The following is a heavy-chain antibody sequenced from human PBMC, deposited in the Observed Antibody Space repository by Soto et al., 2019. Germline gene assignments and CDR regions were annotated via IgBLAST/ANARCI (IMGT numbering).Heavy chain of an antibody. J-gene: IGHJ4*02. D-gene: IGHD2-2*01. CDR3: ARDSNFVAPAAMASENDAYAI. Sequence: ASVKVSCKASGYTFTSYGISWVRQAPGQGLEWMGWISAYNGNTNYAQKLQGRVTMTTDTSTSTAYMELRSLRSDDTAVYYCARDSNFVAPAAMASENDAYAIWGQGTLVTVSS. V-gene: IGHV1-18*01. CDR2: ISAYNGNT. CDR1: GYTFTSYG.